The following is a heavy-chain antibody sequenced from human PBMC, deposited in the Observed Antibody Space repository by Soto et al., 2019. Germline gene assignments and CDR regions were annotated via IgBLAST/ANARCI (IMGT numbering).Heavy chain of an antibody. D-gene: IGHD3-22*01. J-gene: IGHJ1*01. Sequence: QVQLVQSGAEVKKPGSSVKVSCKASGGTFSNYALSWVRQAPGQGLEWMGDIIPIFGTTNNAQKFQGRVTTTADEATSTAYMVLSSLRSEDTALYYCASRGARDYYDTSGYGWGQGALVNVSS. CDR2: IIPIFGTT. V-gene: IGHV1-69*12. CDR1: GGTFSNYA. CDR3: ASRGARDYYDTSGYG.